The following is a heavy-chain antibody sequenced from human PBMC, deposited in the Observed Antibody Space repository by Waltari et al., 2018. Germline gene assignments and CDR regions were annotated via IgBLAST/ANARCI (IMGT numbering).Heavy chain of an antibody. V-gene: IGHV4-39*01. D-gene: IGHD5-12*01. CDR1: GGSITSNRNS. CDR3: ATYIGASIGTAAFDV. J-gene: IGHJ3*01. Sequence: QLHLQESGPGLVKPSETLSLTCSVSGGSITSNRNSWGWIRQPPGKGPEWTGTISYSGATYNNPSLKSRVTISVDTSKNQYSLKLTSVTAADTAVYYCATYIGASIGTAAFDVWGQGTMVTVSS. CDR2: ISYSGAT.